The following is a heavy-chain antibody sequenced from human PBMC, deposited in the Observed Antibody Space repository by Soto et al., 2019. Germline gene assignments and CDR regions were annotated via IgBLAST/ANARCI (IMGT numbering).Heavy chain of an antibody. Sequence: EVQLVESGGGLVKPGGSLRLSCAASGFTFSNAWMNWVRQAPGKGLEWVGRIKSKTDGGTTDYAAPVKGRFTISRDDSKNTLYLQMNSLRAEDTAVYYCARDGRYCSGGSCLGLYYYYYMDVWGKGTTVTVSS. V-gene: IGHV3-15*07. D-gene: IGHD2-15*01. CDR2: IKSKTDGGTT. CDR3: ARDGRYCSGGSCLGLYYYYYMDV. CDR1: GFTFSNAW. J-gene: IGHJ6*03.